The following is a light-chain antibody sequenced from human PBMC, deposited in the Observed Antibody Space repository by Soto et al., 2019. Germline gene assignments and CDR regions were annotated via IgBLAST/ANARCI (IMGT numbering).Light chain of an antibody. J-gene: IGKJ4*01. Sequence: EIVLTQSPGTLSLSPGERATLSCRASQSVSSTYLAWYQQKPGQAPRLLIYGASSRAPGIPDRFSGSVSGTDFTLTISRLEPEDFAVYYCQQYASSPPLTFGGGTKVEIK. CDR1: QSVSSTY. CDR3: QQYASSPPLT. V-gene: IGKV3-20*01. CDR2: GAS.